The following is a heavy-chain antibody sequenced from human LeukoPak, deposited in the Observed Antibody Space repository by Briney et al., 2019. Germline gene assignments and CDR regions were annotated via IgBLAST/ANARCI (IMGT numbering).Heavy chain of an antibody. D-gene: IGHD6-25*01. CDR1: GGSTSSGSYY. J-gene: IGHJ5*02. Sequence: PSETLSLTCTVSGGSTSSGSYYWSWIRQPAGKGLEWIGRIYTSGTTDYSPFLKSRVTISLDTSKNQLSLRLTSVTAADTAMYYCVREGGGSGRYNWFDPWGQGTLVTVSS. CDR2: IYTSGTT. CDR3: VREGGGSGRYNWFDP. V-gene: IGHV4-61*02.